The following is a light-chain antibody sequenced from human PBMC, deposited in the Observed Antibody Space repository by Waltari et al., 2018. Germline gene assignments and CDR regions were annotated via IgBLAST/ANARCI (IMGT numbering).Light chain of an antibody. J-gene: IGLJ1*01. CDR2: RND. V-gene: IGLV1-47*01. CDR3: AAWDGGVSGPHV. CDR1: SSNIGSNY. Sequence: QSVLTQPPSASGTPGQRVTISCSGSSSNIGSNYVYWYQHLPGTTPKLPISRNDQRPSGVPDRFSGSKSGTSASRDISGLRSEDEGDYYCAAWDGGVSGPHVFGTGTKVTVL.